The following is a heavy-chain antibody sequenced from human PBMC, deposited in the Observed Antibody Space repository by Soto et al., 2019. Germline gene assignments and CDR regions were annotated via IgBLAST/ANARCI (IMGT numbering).Heavy chain of an antibody. J-gene: IGHJ4*02. V-gene: IGHV1-46*03. D-gene: IGHD3-9*01. CDR2: INPSGGST. CDR1: GYTFSSYY. CDR3: ARDGLELRYFDWLLYVYYFDY. Sequence: ASVKVSCKASGYTFSSYYMHWVRQAPGQGLEWMGIINPSGGSTSYAQKFQGRVTMTRDTSTSTVYMELSSLRSEDTAVYYCARDGLELRYFDWLLYVYYFDYWGQGPLVTVSS.